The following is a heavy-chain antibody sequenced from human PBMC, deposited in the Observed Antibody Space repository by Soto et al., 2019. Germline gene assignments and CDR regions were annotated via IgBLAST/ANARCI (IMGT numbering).Heavy chain of an antibody. J-gene: IGHJ6*02. CDR1: GVTFYDYA. Sequence: PGGSPRLSCAASGVTFYDYAMHWVRQAPGKGLEWVSGINWNSGSIGYADSVKGRFTISRDNAKTSLYLQMNSLRAEDTALYYCAKDRGSGSYAANYYYYGMDVWGQGTTVTVSS. D-gene: IGHD3-10*01. CDR3: AKDRGSGSYAANYYYYGMDV. V-gene: IGHV3-9*01. CDR2: INWNSGSI.